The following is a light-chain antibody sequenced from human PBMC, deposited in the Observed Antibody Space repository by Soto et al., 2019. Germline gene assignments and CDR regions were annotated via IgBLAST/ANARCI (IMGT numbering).Light chain of an antibody. CDR3: HQYGGSPRT. CDR2: GAS. J-gene: IGKJ5*01. Sequence: EIVLTQSPGTLSLSPGERATLSCRASQSVSSTYLAWYQQKPGQAPSLLIYGASTRATGIPDRFSGSGSGTDFTLNINRLEPEDFAVYYCHQYGGSPRTFGQGTRLEIK. V-gene: IGKV3-20*01. CDR1: QSVSSTY.